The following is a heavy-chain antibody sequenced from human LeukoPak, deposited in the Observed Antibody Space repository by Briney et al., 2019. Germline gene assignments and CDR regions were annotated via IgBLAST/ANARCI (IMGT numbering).Heavy chain of an antibody. Sequence: GGSLRLSCAASGFAFNNYTLNWVRQAPGKGLEWLSSISSSSRYIYYADSMKGRFTISRDNAKNSLYLQMNSLRAEDTAVYYCARPSLYYFDYWGQGTLVTVSS. CDR2: ISSSSRYI. CDR1: GFAFNNYT. CDR3: ARPSLYYFDY. J-gene: IGHJ4*02. V-gene: IGHV3-21*01.